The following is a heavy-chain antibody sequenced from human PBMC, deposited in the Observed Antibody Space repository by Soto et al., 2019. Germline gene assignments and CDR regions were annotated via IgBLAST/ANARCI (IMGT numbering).Heavy chain of an antibody. D-gene: IGHD3-22*01. J-gene: IGHJ3*02. Sequence: QLQESGPGLVKPSETLSLTCTVSGGSISSSSYYWGWIRQPPGKGLEWIGSIYYSGSTYYNPSLKSRVTISVDTSKNQFSLKLSSVTAADTAVYYCARNQGITMIVVVTSAFDIWGQGTMVTVSS. CDR2: IYYSGST. V-gene: IGHV4-39*01. CDR3: ARNQGITMIVVVTSAFDI. CDR1: GGSISSSSYY.